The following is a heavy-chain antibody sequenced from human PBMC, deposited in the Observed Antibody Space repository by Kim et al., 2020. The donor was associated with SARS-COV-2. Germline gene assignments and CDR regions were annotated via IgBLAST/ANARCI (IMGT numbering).Heavy chain of an antibody. CDR3: ARDRYSSGYSAAFDI. Sequence: VKGLFTISRNNSKDTLYLQMNSLGAEDTAVYYCARDRYSSGYSAAFDIWGKGTMVTVSS. D-gene: IGHD3-22*01. V-gene: IGHV3-30*01. J-gene: IGHJ3*02.